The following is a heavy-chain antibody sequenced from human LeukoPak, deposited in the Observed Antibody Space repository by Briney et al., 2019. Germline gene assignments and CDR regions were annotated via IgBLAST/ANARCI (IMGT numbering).Heavy chain of an antibody. V-gene: IGHV3-30*03. D-gene: IGHD3-10*01. CDR2: ISYDGSIK. Sequence: GGSLRLSCAASGFIFRNYGMSWVRQAPGKGLEWVAVISYDGSIKYYADSVKGRFTISKDNSKNTLYLQMNSLRAEDTAVYYCASLRYGSGSYYNDYWGQGTLVTVSS. CDR3: ASLRYGSGSYYNDY. J-gene: IGHJ4*02. CDR1: GFIFRNYG.